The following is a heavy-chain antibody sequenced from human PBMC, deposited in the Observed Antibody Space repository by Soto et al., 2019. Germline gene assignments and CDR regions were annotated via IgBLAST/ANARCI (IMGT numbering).Heavy chain of an antibody. CDR2: ISSSGSTI. J-gene: IGHJ4*02. CDR1: GFTFSDYY. CDR3: ARDYKTSYYYGSGSSSLGY. Sequence: GGSLRLSCAASGFTFSDYYMSWIRQAPGKGLEWVSYISSSGSTIYYADSVKGRFTISRDNAKNSLYLQMNSLRAEDTAVYYCARDYKTSYYYGSGSSSLGYWGQGTLVTVSS. V-gene: IGHV3-11*01. D-gene: IGHD3-10*01.